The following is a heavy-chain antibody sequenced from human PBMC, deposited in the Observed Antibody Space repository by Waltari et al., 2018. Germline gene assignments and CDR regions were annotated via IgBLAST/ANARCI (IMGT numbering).Heavy chain of an antibody. CDR2: IYYSGTP. CDR3: ARSLHVFKAAAGMFDY. CDR1: DDSISSGDYY. J-gene: IGHJ4*02. D-gene: IGHD6-13*01. V-gene: IGHV4-39*01. Sequence: QLQLQESGPGLVKPSGTLSLTCTVSDDSISSGDYYWGWIRQPPGKGLEWIGSIYYSGTPSSNPSLRSRVTMSVDTSKKQFSLKLSSVTAADTAVYYCARSLHVFKAAAGMFDYWGQGTLVTVSS.